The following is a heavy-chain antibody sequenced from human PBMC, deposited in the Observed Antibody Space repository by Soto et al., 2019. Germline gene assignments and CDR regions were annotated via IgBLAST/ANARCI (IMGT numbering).Heavy chain of an antibody. CDR1: GFTFDTYW. Sequence: GGSLRLSCAASGFTFDTYWMNWVRQASGKGPEWLAGINSDGTISSYADSVKGRFTISRDNARNTLSLQMNSLRADDTAVYYCARLSGDHSAFFSYGMDAWREGNTVTVSS. D-gene: IGHD2-21*01. CDR2: INSDGTIS. J-gene: IGHJ6*04. CDR3: ARLSGDHSAFFSYGMDA. V-gene: IGHV3-74*01.